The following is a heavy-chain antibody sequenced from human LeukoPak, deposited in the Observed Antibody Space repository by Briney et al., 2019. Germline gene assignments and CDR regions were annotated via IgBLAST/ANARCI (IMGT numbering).Heavy chain of an antibody. CDR2: FDPEDGET. J-gene: IGHJ3*02. V-gene: IGHV1-24*01. CDR3: ASYMTVVGANPRAFDI. CDR1: GYTLTELS. Sequence: ASVKVSCKVSGYTLTELSMHWVRQAPGKGLEWMGGFDPEDGETIYAQKYQGRVTMTEDTSTDTAYMELSSLRSEDTAVYYCASYMTVVGANPRAFDIWGQGTMVTVSS. D-gene: IGHD1-26*01.